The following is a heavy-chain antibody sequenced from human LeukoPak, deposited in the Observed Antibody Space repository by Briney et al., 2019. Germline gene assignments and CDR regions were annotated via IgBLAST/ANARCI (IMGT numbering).Heavy chain of an antibody. CDR1: GYSINNGYY. CDR2: IYHSGKT. J-gene: IGHJ6*03. Sequence: SENLSLTCIVSGYSINNGYYWGWIRQPPGRGLEWIGSIYHSGKTYYNPSLKSRVTISVDTSKTQFSLKLISVTAADTAVYYCVAYNYYYYYMDVWGKGTTVTISS. CDR3: VAYNYYYYYMDV. V-gene: IGHV4-38-2*02. D-gene: IGHD1-14*01.